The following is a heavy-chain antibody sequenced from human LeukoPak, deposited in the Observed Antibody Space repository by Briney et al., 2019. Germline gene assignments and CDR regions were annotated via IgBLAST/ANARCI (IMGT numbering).Heavy chain of an antibody. J-gene: IGHJ5*02. CDR2: INPNSGGT. D-gene: IGHD1-26*01. CDR3: ARVAGGMSGSYSDWFDP. Sequence: ASVKVSCKASGYTFTGYYMHWVRQAPGQGLEWMGRINPNSGGTNYAQKFQGRVTMTRDTSISTAYMELSRLRSDDTAVYYCARVAGGMSGSYSDWFDPWGQGTLVTVSS. V-gene: IGHV1-2*06. CDR1: GYTFTGYY.